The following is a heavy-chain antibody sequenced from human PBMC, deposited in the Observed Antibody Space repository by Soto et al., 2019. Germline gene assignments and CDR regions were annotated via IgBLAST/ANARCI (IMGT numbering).Heavy chain of an antibody. V-gene: IGHV4-39*01. D-gene: IGHD2-2*01. CDR2: IYYGGSS. CDR1: SAPVSSTTYT. CDR3: ARRSTRDYYYYGMDV. Sequence: SETLSLTCTVSSAPVSSTTYTWGWIRQPPGKGLEWVASIYYGGSSYYNPSLNSRVTVSVDTSKNQFSLKMTSVTAADTAVYYCARRSTRDYYYYGMDVWGQGTTVTVSS. J-gene: IGHJ6*02.